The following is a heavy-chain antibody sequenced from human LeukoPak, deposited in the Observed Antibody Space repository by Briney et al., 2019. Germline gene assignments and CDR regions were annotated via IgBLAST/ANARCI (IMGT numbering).Heavy chain of an antibody. J-gene: IGHJ4*02. Sequence: GGSLRLSXAASGFTFSSYAMSWVRQAPGKGLEWVSAISGSGGSTYYADSVKGRFTISRDNSKNTLYLQMNSLRAEDTTVYYCAKDVLVRGYSGYDWDYWGQGTLVTVSS. D-gene: IGHD5-12*01. CDR2: ISGSGGST. CDR3: AKDVLVRGYSGYDWDY. V-gene: IGHV3-23*01. CDR1: GFTFSSYA.